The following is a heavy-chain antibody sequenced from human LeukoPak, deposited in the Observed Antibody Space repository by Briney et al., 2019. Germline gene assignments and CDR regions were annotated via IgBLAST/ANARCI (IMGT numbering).Heavy chain of an antibody. CDR2: INHSGST. J-gene: IGHJ4*02. CDR1: GGSFSGYY. Sequence: PSETLSLTCAVYGGSFSGYYWSWIRQPPGKGLEWIGEINHSGSTNYNPSLKSRVTISVDTSKNQFSLKLSSVTAADTAVYYCAKDRGRTAMVWLFDYWGQGTLVTVSS. CDR3: AKDRGRTAMVWLFDY. V-gene: IGHV4-34*01. D-gene: IGHD5-18*01.